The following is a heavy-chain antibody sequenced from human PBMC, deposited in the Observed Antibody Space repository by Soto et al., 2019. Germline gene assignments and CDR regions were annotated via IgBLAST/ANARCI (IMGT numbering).Heavy chain of an antibody. Sequence: GGSLRLSCAASGFSVSSDYMIWVRQAPGKGLEWVSLIYSGGDTYYADSVKARFTISRDISSNTIYLHMTSLRADDTAIYYCTRAGSDPGNFYISNYYAMDVWGRGTTVTGSS. V-gene: IGHV3-53*01. CDR3: TRAGSDPGNFYISNYYAMDV. J-gene: IGHJ6*02. D-gene: IGHD3-10*01. CDR1: GFSVSSDY. CDR2: IYSGGDT.